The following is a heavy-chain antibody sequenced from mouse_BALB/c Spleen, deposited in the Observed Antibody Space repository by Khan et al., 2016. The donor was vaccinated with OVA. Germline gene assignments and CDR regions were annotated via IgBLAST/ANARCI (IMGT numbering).Heavy chain of an antibody. CDR1: GYSITSGYA. CDR2: ISYSGGT. Sequence: EVQLQESGPGLVKPSQSLSLTCTVTGYSITSGYAWNWLRQFPGNKLEWMGYISYSGGTSYNPSLKSRISITRDTSKNQFFLQLNSVTTEDTATYYCARGNYYGYYVDYWGQGTTLTVSS. J-gene: IGHJ2*01. CDR3: ARGNYYGYYVDY. V-gene: IGHV3-2*02. D-gene: IGHD1-1*01.